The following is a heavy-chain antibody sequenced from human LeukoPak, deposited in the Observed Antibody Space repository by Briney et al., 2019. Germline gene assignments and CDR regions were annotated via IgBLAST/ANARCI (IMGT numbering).Heavy chain of an antibody. Sequence: GGSLRLSCAASGFTFSSYGMHWVRDAPGKGLEWVAMIWYDGSNTYYADSVKGRFTISRDNSKNTLFLQMDSLRAEDTAVYYCASENFVNWGQGTLVTVSS. CDR3: ASENFVN. V-gene: IGHV3-33*01. J-gene: IGHJ4*02. CDR1: GFTFSSYG. D-gene: IGHD1-7*01. CDR2: IWYDGSNT.